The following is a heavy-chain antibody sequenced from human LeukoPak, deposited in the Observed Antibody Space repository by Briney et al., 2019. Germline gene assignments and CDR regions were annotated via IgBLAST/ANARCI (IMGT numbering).Heavy chain of an antibody. J-gene: IGHJ4*02. D-gene: IGHD2-8*01. CDR2: SVPFFGTA. V-gene: IGHV1-69*05. CDR3: ARNGGPYYFDS. Sequence: ASAKVSCKAPGGTFNSYVISWVRQAPGQGLEWMGGSVPFFGTANYAQKFQGRVTLTRDESASTAYMELNNLRYEDTAVYFCARNGGPYYFDSWGQGTLVTVSS. CDR1: GGTFNSYV.